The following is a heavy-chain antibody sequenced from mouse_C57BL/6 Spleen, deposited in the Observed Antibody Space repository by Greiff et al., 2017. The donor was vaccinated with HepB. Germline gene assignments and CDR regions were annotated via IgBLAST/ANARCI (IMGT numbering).Heavy chain of an antibody. Sequence: VQLQQSGPELVKPGASVKISCKASGYTFTDYYMNWVKQSHGKSLEWIGDINPNNGGTSYNQKFKGKATLTVDKSSSTAYMELRSLTSEDSAVYYCTRSDTTVVATDAMDYWGQGTSVTVSS. CDR3: TRSDTTVVATDAMDY. V-gene: IGHV1-26*01. D-gene: IGHD1-1*01. CDR1: GYTFTDYY. CDR2: INPNNGGT. J-gene: IGHJ4*01.